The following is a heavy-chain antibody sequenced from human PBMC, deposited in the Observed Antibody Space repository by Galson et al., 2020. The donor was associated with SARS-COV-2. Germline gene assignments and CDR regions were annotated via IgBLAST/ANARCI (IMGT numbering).Heavy chain of an antibody. Sequence: TGGSLRLSCAASGFTFSNYYMSWIRQAPGKGLECVSYISSTGSTIYYADSVKGRFTISRDNAKNSLYLQMNSLRAEDTAVYFCARHLYYDSSGPFDYWGQGILVTVSS. CDR1: GFTFSNYY. V-gene: IGHV3-11*01. J-gene: IGHJ4*02. CDR2: ISSTGSTI. D-gene: IGHD3-22*01. CDR3: ARHLYYDSSGPFDY.